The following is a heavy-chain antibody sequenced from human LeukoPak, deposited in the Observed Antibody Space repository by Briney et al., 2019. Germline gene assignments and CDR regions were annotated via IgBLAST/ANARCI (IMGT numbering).Heavy chain of an antibody. V-gene: IGHV1-8*02. D-gene: IGHD3-22*01. CDR2: MNPNSGST. CDR3: VMIVVLPGYYFDY. J-gene: IGHJ4*02. CDR1: GYTFTSYG. Sequence: VASVKVSCKASGYTFTSYGISWVRQTPGQGLEWMGWMNPNSGSTGYAQKFQGRVTMTRNTSISTAYMELSSLRSEDTAVYYCVMIVVLPGYYFDYWGQGTLVTVSS.